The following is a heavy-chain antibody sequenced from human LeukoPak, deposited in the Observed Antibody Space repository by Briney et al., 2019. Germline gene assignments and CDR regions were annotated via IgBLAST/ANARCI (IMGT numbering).Heavy chain of an antibody. V-gene: IGHV3-23*01. CDR3: ARVYYYDSSGYSIHWYFDL. CDR2: IGGSGGST. D-gene: IGHD3-22*01. Sequence: GGSLRLSCAASGFTFNSYAITWVRQAPGKGLEWVSAIGGSGGSTYYADSVKGRFTISRHNSKNTLYLQMNSLRAEDTAVYYCARVYYYDSSGYSIHWYFDLWGRGTLVTVSS. CDR1: GFTFNSYA. J-gene: IGHJ2*01.